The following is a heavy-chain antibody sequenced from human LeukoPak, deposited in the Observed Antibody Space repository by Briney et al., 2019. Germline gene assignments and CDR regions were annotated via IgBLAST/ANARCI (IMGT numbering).Heavy chain of an antibody. J-gene: IGHJ4*02. CDR2: FYYGGST. V-gene: IGHV4-39*01. Sequence: SETLSLTCTVSGDSVSSTSYYWGWIRQPPGEGLEWIGSFYYGGSTYYNPSLKSRVSISADTSKDQFSLRLSSVTAADTAVYYFARHRQYYDSSGYYPRGEYPLGYCFQGTLVNAS. CDR3: ARHRQYYDSSGYYPRGEYPLGY. D-gene: IGHD3-22*01. CDR1: GDSVSSTSYY.